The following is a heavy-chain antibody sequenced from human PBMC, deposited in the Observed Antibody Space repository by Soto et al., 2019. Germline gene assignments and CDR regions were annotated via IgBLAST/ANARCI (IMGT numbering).Heavy chain of an antibody. CDR2: ISSSSSTI. CDR3: ARETQWLNWFDP. Sequence: EVQLVESGGGLVQPGGSLRLSCAASGFTFSSYSMNWVRQAPGKGLEWVSYISSSSSTIYYADSVKGRFTISRDNAKNSLYLQMNSRRAEDTAVYSCARETQWLNWFDPWGQGTLVTVSS. V-gene: IGHV3-48*01. J-gene: IGHJ5*02. D-gene: IGHD6-19*01. CDR1: GFTFSSYS.